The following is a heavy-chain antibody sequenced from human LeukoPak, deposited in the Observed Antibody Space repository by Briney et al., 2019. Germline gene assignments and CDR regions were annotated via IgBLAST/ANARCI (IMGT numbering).Heavy chain of an antibody. V-gene: IGHV4-59*11. Sequence: SETLSLTCNVSGGSINSHYGIWIRRPPGKVLAVIAYNYYTWSTNYNPPLKSRVTMSVDTSKNQFSLRLTSVTAADPAVYYCARRANAISGVGYYMDVWGRGTTVTVSS. CDR3: ARRANAISGVGYYMDV. D-gene: IGHD3-3*01. CDR1: GGSINSHY. J-gene: IGHJ6*03. CDR2: NYYTWST.